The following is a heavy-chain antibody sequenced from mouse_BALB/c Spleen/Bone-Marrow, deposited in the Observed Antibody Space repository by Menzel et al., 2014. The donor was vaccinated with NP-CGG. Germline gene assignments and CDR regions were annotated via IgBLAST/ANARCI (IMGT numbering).Heavy chain of an antibody. CDR1: GFTFSSYT. V-gene: IGHV5-6-4*01. CDR3: TRDNGPLDY. J-gene: IGHJ2*01. D-gene: IGHD1-2*01. CDR2: ITSGGSYT. Sequence: EVKLVESGGGLVKPGGSLKLSCAASGFTFSSYTMSWVRRTPEKRLEWVATITSGGSYTYYPDSVKGRFTISRDNAKNTPYLQMSSLKSEDTAMYYCTRDNGPLDYWGQGTTLTVSS.